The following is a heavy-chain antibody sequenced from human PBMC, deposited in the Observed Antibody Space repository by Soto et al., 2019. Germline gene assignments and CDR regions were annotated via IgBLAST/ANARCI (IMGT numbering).Heavy chain of an antibody. CDR3: ARDIVVVIRYNWFDP. V-gene: IGHV4-34*01. J-gene: IGHJ5*02. CDR1: GGSFSGYY. D-gene: IGHD3-22*01. CDR2: INHSGST. Sequence: ETLSLTCAVYGGSFSGYYWSWIRQPPGKGLEWIGEINHSGSTNYNPSLKSRVTISVDTSKNQFSLKLSSVTAADTAVYYCARDIVVVIRYNWFDPWGQGTLVTVSS.